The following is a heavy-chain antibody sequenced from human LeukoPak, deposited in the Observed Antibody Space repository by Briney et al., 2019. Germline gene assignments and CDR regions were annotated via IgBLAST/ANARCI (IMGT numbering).Heavy chain of an antibody. CDR2: MYTSGTT. CDR3: ARGESSSSPLYYYYYMDV. D-gene: IGHD6-6*01. J-gene: IGHJ6*03. Sequence: PSQTLSLTCTVSGGSISSSNYYWSWIRQPAGKGLEWIGRMYTSGTTNYNPSLRSRVTISVDTSKNQFSLKLTSLTAADTAVYYCARGESSSSPLYYYYYMDVWGKGTTVTVSS. CDR1: GGSISSSNYY. V-gene: IGHV4-61*02.